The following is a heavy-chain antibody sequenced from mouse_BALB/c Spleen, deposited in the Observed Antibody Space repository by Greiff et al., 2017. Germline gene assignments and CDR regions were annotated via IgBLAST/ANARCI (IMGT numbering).Heavy chain of an antibody. CDR2: IYPGNSDT. V-gene: IGHV1-5*01. Sequence: DVQLQESGTVLARPGASVKMSCKASGYTFTSYWMHWVKQRPGQGLEWIGAIYPGNSDTSYNQKFKGKAKLTAVTSTSTAYMELSSLTNEDSAVYYCTKVYDGYRYAMDYWGQGTSVTVSS. CDR1: GYTFTSYW. D-gene: IGHD2-3*01. J-gene: IGHJ4*01. CDR3: TKVYDGYRYAMDY.